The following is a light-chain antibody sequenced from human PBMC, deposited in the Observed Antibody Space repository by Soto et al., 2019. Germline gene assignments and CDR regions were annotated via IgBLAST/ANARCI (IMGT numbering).Light chain of an antibody. Sequence: EIVLTQSPATLSVSPGERATLSFRASHSLSSNLAWDQQKPRQAPRLLIDGASTRAPGIPARFSGSGSGTEFTLTLSSLQPEAFPTYYCQQANSFPLTFGGGTKVAIK. J-gene: IGKJ4*01. V-gene: IGKV3-15*01. CDR1: HSLSSN. CDR3: QQANSFPLT. CDR2: GAS.